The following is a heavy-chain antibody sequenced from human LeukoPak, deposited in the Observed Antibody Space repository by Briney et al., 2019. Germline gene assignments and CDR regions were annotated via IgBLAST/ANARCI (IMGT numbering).Heavy chain of an antibody. V-gene: IGHV3-49*04. CDR2: VRSKAYGGTT. Sequence: GRSLRLSCTGSGFTFGDYGMSWVRQAPGKGLEWVGFVRSKAYGGTTEYAASVKGRFTISRDDSKSIAYLQMNSLKTEDTAVYYCTRLSLVVVRYAFDIWGQGTMVTVSS. CDR3: TRLSLVVVRYAFDI. J-gene: IGHJ3*02. CDR1: GFTFGDYG. D-gene: IGHD3-22*01.